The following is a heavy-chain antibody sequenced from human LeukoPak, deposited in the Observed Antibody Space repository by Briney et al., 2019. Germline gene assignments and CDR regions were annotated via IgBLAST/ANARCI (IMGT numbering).Heavy chain of an antibody. Sequence: PSETLSLTCAVYGGSFSGYYWSWIRQPPGKGLEWIGEINHSGSTNYNPSLKSRVTISVDTSKNQFSLKLSSVTAADTAVYYCARENNRYYDSSGYHFDYWGQGTLVTVSS. CDR3: ARENNRYYDSSGYHFDY. J-gene: IGHJ4*02. V-gene: IGHV4-34*01. CDR2: INHSGST. CDR1: GGSFSGYY. D-gene: IGHD3-22*01.